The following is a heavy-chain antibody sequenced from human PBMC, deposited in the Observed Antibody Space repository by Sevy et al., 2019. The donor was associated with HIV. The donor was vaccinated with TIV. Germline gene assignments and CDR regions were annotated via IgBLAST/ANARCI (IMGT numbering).Heavy chain of an antibody. CDR3: ARPSLEDAFDI. V-gene: IGHV5-51*01. CDR2: IYPGDSDT. CDR1: GYSFTSYW. J-gene: IGHJ3*02. Sequence: GESLKISCKGSGYSFTSYWIGWVRQMPGKGLEWMGSIYPGDSDTRYSPSFQVQVTISADKSISTAYLQWSSLKASDTAMYYCARPSLEDAFDIWGQGTMVTVSS.